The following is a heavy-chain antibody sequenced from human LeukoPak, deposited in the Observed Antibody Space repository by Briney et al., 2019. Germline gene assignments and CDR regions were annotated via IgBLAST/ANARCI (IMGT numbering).Heavy chain of an antibody. CDR2: IRYDGSNK. D-gene: IGHD4-23*01. CDR1: GFTFSSYG. V-gene: IGHV3-30*02. CDR3: AKDSVRAVVTPGTLLDY. Sequence: PGGSLRLSCAASGFTFSSYGMHWVRQAPGKGLEWVAFIRYDGSNKYYADSVRGRFTISRDNSKNTLYLQMNSLRAEDTAVYYCAKDSVRAVVTPGTLLDYWGQGTLVTVSS. J-gene: IGHJ4*02.